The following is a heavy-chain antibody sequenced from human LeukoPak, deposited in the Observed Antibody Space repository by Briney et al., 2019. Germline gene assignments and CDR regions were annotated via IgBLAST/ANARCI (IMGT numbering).Heavy chain of an antibody. J-gene: IGHJ4*02. CDR2: IYYSGST. CDR1: GFTFSSYA. V-gene: IGHV4-59*01. D-gene: IGHD2-2*01. CDR3: ARDGSPAGYYFDY. Sequence: GSLRLSCAASGFTFSSYAMSWVRQAPGKGLEWIGYIYYSGSTNYNPSLKSRVTISVDTSKNQFSLKLSSVTAADTAVYYCARDGSPAGYYFDYWGQGTLITVSS.